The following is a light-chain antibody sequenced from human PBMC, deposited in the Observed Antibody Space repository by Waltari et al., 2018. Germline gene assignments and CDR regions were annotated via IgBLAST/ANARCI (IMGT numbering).Light chain of an antibody. CDR2: RVF. CDR1: RSLVHSDGNTH. Sequence: DVVMTQSPLSLPVTLGQAASISCKSSRSLVHSDGNTHLNWFQQRPGQSPRRLIYRVFNRDSGVPDRFSGSGSGTDFTLKISRVEAEDVGVYYCMQGTHWPYTFGQGTKLDIK. CDR3: MQGTHWPYT. V-gene: IGKV2-30*02. J-gene: IGKJ2*01.